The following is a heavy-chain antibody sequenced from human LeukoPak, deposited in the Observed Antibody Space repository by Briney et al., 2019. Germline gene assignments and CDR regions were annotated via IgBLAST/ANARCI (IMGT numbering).Heavy chain of an antibody. Sequence: SETLSLTCTVSGGSISSYYWSWIRQPAGKGLEWIGRIYTSGSTNYNPSLKSRVTMSVDTSKNQFSLKLSSVTAADTAVYYCARVSGAENYYHYMDVWGKGTTVTVSS. CDR3: ARVSGAENYYHYMDV. V-gene: IGHV4-4*07. J-gene: IGHJ6*03. CDR2: IYTSGST. CDR1: GGSISSYY. D-gene: IGHD3-10*01.